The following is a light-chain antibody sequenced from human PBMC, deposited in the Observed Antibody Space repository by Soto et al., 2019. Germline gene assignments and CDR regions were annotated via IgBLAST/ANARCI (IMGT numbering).Light chain of an antibody. CDR3: QQYGSSPLT. J-gene: IGKJ4*01. CDR1: QSVSSSY. Sequence: EIVLTQSPGTLSLSPGERATLSCRASQSVSSSYLAWYQQKPGQAPRVLIYGASSRATGIPDRFVGSGSGTAFTLTISRLEPEDFAVYYCQQYGSSPLTFGGGTKVEIK. CDR2: GAS. V-gene: IGKV3-20*01.